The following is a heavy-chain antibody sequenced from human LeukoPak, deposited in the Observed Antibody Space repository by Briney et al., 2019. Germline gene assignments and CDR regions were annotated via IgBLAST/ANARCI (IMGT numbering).Heavy chain of an antibody. V-gene: IGHV3-64D*06. CDR2: ISSNGGST. CDR3: ARVGATTEFDY. CDR1: GFTFSSYA. J-gene: IGHJ4*02. Sequence: GGSLRLSCSASGFTFSSYAMHWVRQAPGKGLEYVSAISSNGGSTYYADSVKGRFTISRDNSKNTLYLQMSSLRAEDTAVYYCARVGATTEFDYWGQGTLVTVSS. D-gene: IGHD1-26*01.